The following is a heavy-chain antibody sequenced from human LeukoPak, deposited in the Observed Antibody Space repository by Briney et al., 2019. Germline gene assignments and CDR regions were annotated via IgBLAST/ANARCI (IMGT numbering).Heavy chain of an antibody. CDR1: GYTFTSYY. CDR2: INPTTVDT. V-gene: IGHV1-46*01. Sequence: ASVKVSCKAYGYTFTSYYMHWVRQAPGQGLEWMGIINPTTVDTTYAQKFQGRLTMTRDMSTSTVYMELSSLTSEDTAVFYCARYGFSAVWQGGWHAFDIWGQGTVVTVSS. CDR3: ARYGFSAVWQGGWHAFDI. J-gene: IGHJ3*02. D-gene: IGHD2-15*01.